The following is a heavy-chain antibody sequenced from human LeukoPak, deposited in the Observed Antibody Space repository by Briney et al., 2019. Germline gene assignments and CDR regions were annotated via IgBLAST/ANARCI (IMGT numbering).Heavy chain of an antibody. D-gene: IGHD5-24*01. J-gene: IGHJ4*02. Sequence: GGSLRLSCAAFGLTFSSYAMSWVRQAPGKGLEWVSGISGSGNSTYYADSVKGRFTISRDNSKNTLHLQMNSLRVEDTAIYYCAKEKRWLQSRPFDSWGQGSLITVSS. CDR1: GLTFSSYA. CDR3: AKEKRWLQSRPFDS. CDR2: ISGSGNST. V-gene: IGHV3-23*01.